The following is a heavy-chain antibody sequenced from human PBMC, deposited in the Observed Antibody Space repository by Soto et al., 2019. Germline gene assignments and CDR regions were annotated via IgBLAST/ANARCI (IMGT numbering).Heavy chain of an antibody. CDR1: GGSISSYY. Sequence: SETLSLTCTVSGGSISSYYLSWIRQPPGKGLEWIGYIYYSGSTNYNPSLKSRVTISVDTSKNQFSLKLSSVTAADTVVYYCARRYGGNFDYWGQGTRVTVSA. V-gene: IGHV4-59*01. D-gene: IGHD3-16*01. CDR2: IYYSGST. CDR3: ARRYGGNFDY. J-gene: IGHJ4*02.